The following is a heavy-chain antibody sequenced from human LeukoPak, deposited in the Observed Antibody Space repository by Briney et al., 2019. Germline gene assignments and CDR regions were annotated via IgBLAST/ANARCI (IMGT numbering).Heavy chain of an antibody. CDR2: IYHSGST. J-gene: IGHJ4*02. Sequence: PSETLSLTCTVSGGSTSSSSYYWGWIRQPPGKGLEWIGTIYHSGSTYYNPSLKSRVTISVDTSKNQFSLKLSSVTAADTAVYYCARSIGNDYADYWGQGTLVTVSS. D-gene: IGHD4-17*01. CDR1: GGSTSSSSYY. CDR3: ARSIGNDYADY. V-gene: IGHV4-39*07.